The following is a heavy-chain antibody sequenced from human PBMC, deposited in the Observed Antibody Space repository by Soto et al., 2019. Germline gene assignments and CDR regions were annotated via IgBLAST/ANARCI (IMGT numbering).Heavy chain of an antibody. J-gene: IGHJ6*03. CDR1: GYSFTSHG. D-gene: IGHD3-10*01. CDR2: ISASNGDT. V-gene: IGHV1-18*01. CDR3: SRMVRGSNIDYYHYMDV. Sequence: GASVKVSCKASGYSFTSHGISWVRQAPGQGLEWMAWISASNGDTNYAQKFQGRVTVTTDTSTSTGYMELRSLRSEDTAVYYFSRMVRGSNIDYYHYMDVWGKGTTVTVSS.